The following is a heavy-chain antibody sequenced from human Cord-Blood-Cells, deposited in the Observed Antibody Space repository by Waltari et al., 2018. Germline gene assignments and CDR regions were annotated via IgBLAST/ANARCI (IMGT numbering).Heavy chain of an antibody. CDR2: IIPIFGTA. V-gene: IGHV1-69*06. D-gene: IGHD2-2*03. CDR3: ARPHGYCSSTSCLYYFDY. CDR1: GGTFSSYA. Sequence: QVQLVQSGAEVTKPGSSVKVSCKASGGTFSSYAISWVRQAPGQGLEWMGGIIPIFGTANYAQKFQGRVTITADKSTSTAYMELSSLRSEDTAVYYCARPHGYCSSTSCLYYFDYWGQGTLVTVSS. J-gene: IGHJ4*02.